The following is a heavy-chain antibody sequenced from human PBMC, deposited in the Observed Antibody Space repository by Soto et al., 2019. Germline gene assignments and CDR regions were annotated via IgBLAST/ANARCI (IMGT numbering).Heavy chain of an antibody. CDR3: TTAATTVTTIDY. CDR2: IKRKTDGGTT. D-gene: IGHD4-17*01. V-gene: IGHV3-15*01. CDR1: GFTFSNAW. Sequence: EVRLVESGGGLVKPGGSLRLSCAASGFTFSNAWMSWVRQAPGKGLEWVGRIKRKTDGGTTDYAAPVKGRFTISRDDSKNTLYLQMNSLKTEDTAVYYCTTAATTVTTIDYWGQGTLVTVSS. J-gene: IGHJ4*02.